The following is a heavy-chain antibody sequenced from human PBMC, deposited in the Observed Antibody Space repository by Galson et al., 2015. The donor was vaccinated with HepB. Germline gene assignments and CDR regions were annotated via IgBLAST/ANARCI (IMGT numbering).Heavy chain of an antibody. Sequence: SLRLSCAASGFTFSSYSMNWVRQAPGKGLEWVAVIWYDGSNKYYADSVKGRFTISRDNSKNTLYLQMNSLRAEDTAVYYCARDASGSSGFDYWGQGTLVTVSS. V-gene: IGHV3-33*08. CDR1: GFTFSSYS. CDR3: ARDASGSSGFDY. D-gene: IGHD1-26*01. CDR2: IWYDGSNK. J-gene: IGHJ4*02.